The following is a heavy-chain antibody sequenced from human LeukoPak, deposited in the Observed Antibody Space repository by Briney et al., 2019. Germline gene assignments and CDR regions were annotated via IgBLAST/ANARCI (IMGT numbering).Heavy chain of an antibody. V-gene: IGHV3-23*01. J-gene: IGHJ4*02. D-gene: IGHD5-24*01. CDR3: AKEKGRWLQLHYFDY. Sequence: GGSLTLSCAASGFTFSSYAMSWVRQAPGKGLEWVSAISGSGGSTYYADSLKGRFTISRDNSKNTLYLQMNSLRAEDTAVYYCAKEKGRWLQLHYFDYWGQGTLVTVSS. CDR1: GFTFSSYA. CDR2: ISGSGGST.